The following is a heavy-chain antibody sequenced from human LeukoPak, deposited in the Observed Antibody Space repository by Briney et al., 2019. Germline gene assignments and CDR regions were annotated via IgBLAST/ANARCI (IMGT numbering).Heavy chain of an antibody. J-gene: IGHJ3*02. V-gene: IGHV4-34*01. Sequence: SETLSLTCAVYGGSFSGYYWSWIRQPPGKGLERIGEISHKGSTNYNPSLKSRVTISVDTSKNQFSLKLSSVTAADTAVYYCAREVAALRSAFDIWGQGTMVTVSS. D-gene: IGHD2-15*01. CDR1: GGSFSGYY. CDR3: AREVAALRSAFDI. CDR2: ISHKGST.